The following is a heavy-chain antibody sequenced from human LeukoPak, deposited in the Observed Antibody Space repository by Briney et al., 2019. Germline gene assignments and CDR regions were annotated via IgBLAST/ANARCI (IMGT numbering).Heavy chain of an antibody. V-gene: IGHV3-74*01. CDR1: GFTFSSYW. Sequence: GGSLRLSCTASGFTFSSYWMHWVRQAPGKGLVWVSRINSDGGSTSYADSVRGRFTISRDNAKNTLYLQLNSLRAEDTAVYYCARRIQGMAPYYFDYWGQGTLVTVSS. D-gene: IGHD5-24*01. CDR2: INSDGGST. J-gene: IGHJ4*02. CDR3: ARRIQGMAPYYFDY.